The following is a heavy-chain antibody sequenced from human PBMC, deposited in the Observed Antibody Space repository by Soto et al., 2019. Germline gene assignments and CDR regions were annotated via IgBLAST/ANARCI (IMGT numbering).Heavy chain of an antibody. V-gene: IGHV3-23*01. CDR3: AKFLPMVRGVIATDAFDI. CDR2: ISGSGGST. Sequence: PGGSLRLSCAASGFTFSSYAMSWVRQAPGKGLEWVSAISGSGGSTYYADSVKGRFTISRDNSKNTLYLQMNSLRAEDTAVYYCAKFLPMVRGVIATDAFDIWGQGTMVTVSS. D-gene: IGHD3-10*01. CDR1: GFTFSSYA. J-gene: IGHJ3*02.